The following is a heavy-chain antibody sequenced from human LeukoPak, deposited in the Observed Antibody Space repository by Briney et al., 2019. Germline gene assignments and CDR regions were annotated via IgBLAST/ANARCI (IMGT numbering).Heavy chain of an antibody. CDR3: ARGLDEYSSSPGVNWFDP. Sequence: PSETLSLTCAVYGGSFSNYYWNWIRQPPGKGLEWIGEINHTGSTNYNPSLKSRVTISVDTSKNQFSLKLSSVTAADTAVYYCARGLDEYSSSPGVNWFDPWGQGTLVTVSS. CDR2: INHTGST. CDR1: GGSFSNYY. V-gene: IGHV4-34*01. J-gene: IGHJ5*02. D-gene: IGHD6-6*01.